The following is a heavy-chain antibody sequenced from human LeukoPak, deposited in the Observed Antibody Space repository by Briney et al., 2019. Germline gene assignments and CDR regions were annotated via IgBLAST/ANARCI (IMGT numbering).Heavy chain of an antibody. CDR1: GGSISSYY. J-gene: IGHJ6*02. V-gene: IGHV4-59*01. D-gene: IGHD5-12*01. CDR3: ARVTWGGYDWLQDYYYYYGMDV. Sequence: SETLSLTCTVSGGSISSYYWSWIRQRPGKGLEWIGYIYYSGSTNYNPSLKSRVTISVDTSKNQFSLKLSSVTAADTAAYYCARVTWGGYDWLQDYYYYYGMDVWGQGTTVTVSS. CDR2: IYYSGST.